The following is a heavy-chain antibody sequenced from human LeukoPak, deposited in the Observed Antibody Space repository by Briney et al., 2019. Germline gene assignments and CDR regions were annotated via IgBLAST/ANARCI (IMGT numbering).Heavy chain of an antibody. D-gene: IGHD3-22*01. CDR1: GFTFSNYA. Sequence: GGSLRLSCAASGFTFSNYAMSWVRQAPGKGLEWVSAISGSGGNTYYADSVKGRFTISRDNSKNTLYLQMNSLRVEATAAYYFVKDTDYYEAGPNWGQGTMVTVSS. CDR2: ISGSGGNT. CDR3: VKDTDYYEAGPN. J-gene: IGHJ3*01. V-gene: IGHV3-23*01.